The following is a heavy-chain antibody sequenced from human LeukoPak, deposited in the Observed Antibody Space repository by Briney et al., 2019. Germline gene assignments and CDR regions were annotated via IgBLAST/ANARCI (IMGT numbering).Heavy chain of an antibody. J-gene: IGHJ5*02. V-gene: IGHV4-39*01. CDR1: GGSISSSSYY. Sequence: SETLSLTCTVSGGSISSSSYYWGWIRQPPGKGLEWIGSIYYSGSTNYNPSLKSRVTISVDTSKNQFSLKLSSVTAADTAVYYCARHGEYCSGGSCYHFDPWGQGTLVTVSS. CDR3: ARHGEYCSGGSCYHFDP. CDR2: IYYSGST. D-gene: IGHD2-15*01.